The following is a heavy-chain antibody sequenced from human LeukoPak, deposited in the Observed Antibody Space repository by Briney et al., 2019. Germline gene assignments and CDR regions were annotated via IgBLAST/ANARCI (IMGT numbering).Heavy chain of an antibody. J-gene: IGHJ4*02. D-gene: IGHD3-10*01. CDR1: GGSITNYY. CDR3: AREFTERTDYYGSGSFDY. Sequence: SETLSLTCTVSGGSITNYYWSSIRQPPGKGLEWIGYIYSGGSSNYNPSLKSRVTISVDTSKKQFSLKLSSVTAGDTAAYYCAREFTERTDYYGSGSFDYWGQGTLVTVSS. CDR2: IYSGGSS. V-gene: IGHV4-59*01.